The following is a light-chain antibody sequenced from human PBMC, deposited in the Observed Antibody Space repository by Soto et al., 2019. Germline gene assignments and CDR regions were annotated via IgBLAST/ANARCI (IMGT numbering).Light chain of an antibody. J-gene: IGLJ1*01. Sequence: QSVLTQPPSASGSPGQSVTISCTGTSSDVGGYNYVSWYQQHPGKAPKLMIYEVSKRPSGVPDRFSGSKSGSTASLTVSGLQAEDEADYYCSSYAGRNNYVFGPGTKVTVL. CDR3: SSYAGRNNYV. CDR2: EVS. V-gene: IGLV2-8*01. CDR1: SSDVGGYNY.